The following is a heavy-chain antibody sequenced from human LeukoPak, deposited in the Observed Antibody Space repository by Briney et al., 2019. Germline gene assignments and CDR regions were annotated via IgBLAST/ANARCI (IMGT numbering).Heavy chain of an antibody. V-gene: IGHV4-30-4*01. J-gene: IGHJ6*02. CDR2: IYYSGST. Sequence: SETLSLTCTVSGGSISSGDYYWSWIRQPPGKGLEWIGYIYYSGSTYYNPSLKSRVTISVDTSKNQFSLKLSSVTAADTAVYYCARDHTYYYDSSGYYYYYGMDVWGQGTTVTVSS. CDR3: ARDHTYYYDSSGYYYYYGMDV. CDR1: GGSISSGDYY. D-gene: IGHD3-22*01.